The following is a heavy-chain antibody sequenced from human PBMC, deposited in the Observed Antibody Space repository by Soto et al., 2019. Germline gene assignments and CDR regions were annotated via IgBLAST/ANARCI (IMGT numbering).Heavy chain of an antibody. J-gene: IGHJ3*02. D-gene: IGHD6-19*01. CDR3: AKVGLGLSIAVAGTVGIPYDAFDI. Sequence: GGSLRLSCAASGFTFSSYAMSWVRQAPGKGLEWVSAISGSGGSTYYEDSVKGRFTMSRDNSKNTLYLKMNSLRAEDTAVYYCAKVGLGLSIAVAGTVGIPYDAFDIWGQGTMVTVSS. CDR1: GFTFSSYA. V-gene: IGHV3-23*01. CDR2: ISGSGGST.